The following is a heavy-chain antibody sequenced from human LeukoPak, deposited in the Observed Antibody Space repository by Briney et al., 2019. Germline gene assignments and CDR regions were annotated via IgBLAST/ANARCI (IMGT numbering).Heavy chain of an antibody. D-gene: IGHD1-26*01. CDR3: ARHYSGSYSNFDY. CDR1: GGSISSYY. V-gene: IGHV4-59*08. CDR2: IYYSGST. Sequence: SETLSLTCTVSGGSISSYYRSWIRQPPGKGLEWIGYIYYSGSTNYNPSLKSRVTISVDTSKNQFSLKLSSVTAADTAVYYCARHYSGSYSNFDYWGQGTLVTVSS. J-gene: IGHJ4*02.